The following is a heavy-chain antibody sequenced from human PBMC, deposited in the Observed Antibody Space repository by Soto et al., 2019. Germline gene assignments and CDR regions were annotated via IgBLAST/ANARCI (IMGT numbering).Heavy chain of an antibody. CDR1: GGFVSSGSYY. D-gene: IGHD1-1*01. V-gene: IGHV4-34*01. CDR3: ARVERGTATTVVDAFDI. J-gene: IGHJ3*02. Sequence: QVQLQQWGAGLLKPSETLSLTCAVYGGFVSSGSYYWSWIRQPPGKGLEWIGEMSHSGGTHFNPSLNSRVTISVDTSKNQFSLKMSSVTAADTDLYFCARVERGTATTVVDAFDIWGPGTMVTVSS. CDR2: MSHSGGT.